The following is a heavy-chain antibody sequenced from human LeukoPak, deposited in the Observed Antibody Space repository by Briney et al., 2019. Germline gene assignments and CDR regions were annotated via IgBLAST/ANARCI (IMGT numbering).Heavy chain of an antibody. V-gene: IGHV4-59*12. Sequence: SETLSLTCTVSGDSISSYYWSWIRQPPGKGLEWIGYISYSGSTNYNPSFKSRVTISVDTSKNQFSLKLSSLTAADTAVYYCVKDRGNHVTDYWGQGTLVTVSS. CDR1: GDSISSYY. CDR3: VKDRGNHVTDY. J-gene: IGHJ4*02. D-gene: IGHD1-14*01. CDR2: ISYSGST.